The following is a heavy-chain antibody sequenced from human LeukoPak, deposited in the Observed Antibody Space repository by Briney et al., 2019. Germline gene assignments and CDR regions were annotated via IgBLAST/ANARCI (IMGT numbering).Heavy chain of an antibody. D-gene: IGHD2-15*01. Sequence: ASVKVSCKASGYTFTGYYMHWVRQAPGQGLEWMGLINPGGDNTNYAQNFQGRVTMTTDASTSTAYMELRSLRSDDTAVYYCARAGGGREPDARYWGQGTLVTVSS. V-gene: IGHV1-46*01. CDR2: INPGGDNT. J-gene: IGHJ4*02. CDR3: ARAGGGREPDARY. CDR1: GYTFTGYY.